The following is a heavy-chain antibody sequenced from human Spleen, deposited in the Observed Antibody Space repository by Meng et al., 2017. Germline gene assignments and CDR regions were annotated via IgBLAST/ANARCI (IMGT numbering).Heavy chain of an antibody. Sequence: GESLKISCAASGFTFSDSYMGWFRQASGKGLEWVSYISSSGSTIYYGDGVKGRFTIPRDHARNSLYLQMNSLRVEDTAEYFCASNTHGWGQGTLVTVSS. J-gene: IGHJ4*02. CDR1: GFTFSDSY. V-gene: IGHV3-11*04. CDR3: ASNTHG. CDR2: ISSSGSTI.